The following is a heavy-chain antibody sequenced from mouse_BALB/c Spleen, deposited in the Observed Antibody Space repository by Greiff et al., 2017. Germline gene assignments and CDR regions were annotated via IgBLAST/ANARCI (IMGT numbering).Heavy chain of an antibody. D-gene: IGHD3-2*01. Sequence: VQLQQSGAELAKPGASVKMSCKASGYTFTSYWMHWVKQRPGQGLEWIGYINPSTGYTEYNQKFKDKATLTADKSSSTAYMQLSSLTSEDSAVYYCARWGTARATNAYWGQGTLVTVSA. J-gene: IGHJ3*01. CDR1: GYTFTSYW. CDR2: INPSTGYT. V-gene: IGHV1-7*01. CDR3: ARWGTARATNAY.